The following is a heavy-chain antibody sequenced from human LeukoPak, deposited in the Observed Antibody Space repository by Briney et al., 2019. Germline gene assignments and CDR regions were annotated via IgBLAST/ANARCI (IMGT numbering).Heavy chain of an antibody. D-gene: IGHD2-15*01. J-gene: IGHJ6*02. CDR2: IYSGGYT. Sequence: PGGSLRLSCAASGFAVSSNYMSWVRQAPGKGLEWVSVIYSGGYTYYADSVKGRFTISRDNSKNTLHLQMNSLRVEDTAVYYCARDPGVVVVAATPGYYYYGMDVWGQGTTVTVSS. V-gene: IGHV3-53*01. CDR3: ARDPGVVVVAATPGYYYYGMDV. CDR1: GFAVSSNY.